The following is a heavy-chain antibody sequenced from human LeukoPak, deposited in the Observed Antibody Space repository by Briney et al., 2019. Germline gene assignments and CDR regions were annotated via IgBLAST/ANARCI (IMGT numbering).Heavy chain of an antibody. Sequence: PGGSLRLSCAASGFAFNNYAMTWVRQAPGKGLQWVSTINGGDNGDNTYYADSVKGRFTVSRDNSKNTVYLQMNSLRVEDTAVYYCARDGMQLPDTLDYWGLGTLVTVSS. CDR2: INGGDNGDNT. CDR1: GFAFNNYA. D-gene: IGHD2-15*01. J-gene: IGHJ4*02. CDR3: ARDGMQLPDTLDY. V-gene: IGHV3-23*01.